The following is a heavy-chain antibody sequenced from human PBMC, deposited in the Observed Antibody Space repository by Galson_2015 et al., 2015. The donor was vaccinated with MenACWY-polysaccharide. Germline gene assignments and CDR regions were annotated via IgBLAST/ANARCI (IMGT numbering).Heavy chain of an antibody. D-gene: IGHD3-3*01. CDR3: ARCGRFLEWWFDY. Sequence: QSGAEVTKPGESLTISCKGSGYSFTSYWVGWGRQMPGKGLEGMGIIYPGDSDTRYSPSFQGQVTISADKSISTAYLQWSSLKASDTAMYYCARCGRFLEWWFDYWGQGTLVTVSS. J-gene: IGHJ4*02. V-gene: IGHV5-51*01. CDR2: IYPGDSDT. CDR1: GYSFTSYW.